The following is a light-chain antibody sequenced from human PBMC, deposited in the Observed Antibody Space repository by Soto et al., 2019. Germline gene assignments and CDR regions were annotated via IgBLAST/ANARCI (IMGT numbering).Light chain of an antibody. CDR1: QGISSC. V-gene: IGKV1D-12*01. Sequence: DIQMTQSPSSVSASVGARVTITCRASQGISSCLAWYQQKPGKAPNLLIYVASSLQSGVPSRFSGSGSGTDFTLTISSLQPEDFSTYYCHQANSFPVTFGQGTRLEIK. J-gene: IGKJ5*01. CDR3: HQANSFPVT. CDR2: VAS.